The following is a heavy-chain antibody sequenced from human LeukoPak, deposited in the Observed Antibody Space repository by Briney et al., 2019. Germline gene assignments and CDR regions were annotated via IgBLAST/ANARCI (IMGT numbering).Heavy chain of an antibody. V-gene: IGHV4-39*07. D-gene: IGHD4-17*01. CDR1: GGSISSNSYY. Sequence: SETLSLTCAVSGGSISSNSYYWGWIRQPPGKGLEWIGSIYYSGSTNYNPSLKSRVTISVDTSKNQFSLKLSSVTAADTAVYYCARVVHYGYYYYYYMDVWGKGTTVTVSS. CDR2: IYYSGST. CDR3: ARVVHYGYYYYYYMDV. J-gene: IGHJ6*03.